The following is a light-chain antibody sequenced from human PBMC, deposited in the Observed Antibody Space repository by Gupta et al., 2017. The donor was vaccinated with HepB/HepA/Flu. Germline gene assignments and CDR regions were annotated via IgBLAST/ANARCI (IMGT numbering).Light chain of an antibody. V-gene: IGKV3-15*01. CDR2: GAS. CDR1: QSVTSN. Sequence: EIVMTQSPATLSVSPGERATLSCRASQSVTSNLAWYQQRPGQAPRLLFYGASTRANGIPARFSGSGSGTEFTLTISSRQSEDFAVYYCQQDNDWPYTFGRGTXLEIK. CDR3: QQDNDWPYT. J-gene: IGKJ2*01.